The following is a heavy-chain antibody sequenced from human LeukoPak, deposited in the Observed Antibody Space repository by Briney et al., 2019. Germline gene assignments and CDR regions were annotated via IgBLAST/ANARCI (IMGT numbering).Heavy chain of an antibody. CDR1: GRSISSSNW. CDR3: ARAYRNYYGMDV. CDR2: IYHSGST. Sequence: SGTLSLTCAVSGRSISSSNWWSWVRQPPGKGLDWIGEIYHSGSTNYNPSLKSRVTISVDTSKNQFSLKLSSVTAADTAVYYCARAYRNYYGMDVWGQGTTVTVSS. V-gene: IGHV4-4*02. J-gene: IGHJ6*02. D-gene: IGHD3-16*02.